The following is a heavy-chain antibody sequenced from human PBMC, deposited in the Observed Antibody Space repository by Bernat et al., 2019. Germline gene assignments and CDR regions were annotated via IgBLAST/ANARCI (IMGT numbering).Heavy chain of an antibody. CDR2: IIPILGIA. Sequence: QVQLVQSGAEVKKPGASVKVSCKASGYTFTSYGISWVRQAPGQGLEWMGWIIPILGIANYAQKFQGRVTITADKSTSTAYMELSSLRSEDTAVYYCARSPGDVEMATIWGQGTLVTVSS. J-gene: IGHJ4*02. CDR1: GYTFTSYG. V-gene: IGHV1-69*10. CDR3: ARSPGDVEMATI. D-gene: IGHD5-24*01.